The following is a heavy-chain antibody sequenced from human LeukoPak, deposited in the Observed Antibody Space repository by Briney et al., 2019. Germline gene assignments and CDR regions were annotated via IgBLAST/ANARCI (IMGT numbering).Heavy chain of an antibody. D-gene: IGHD2-2*01. V-gene: IGHV1-69*05. J-gene: IGHJ5*02. Sequence: SVKVSCKASGYTFTSYGISWVRQAPGQGLEWMGGIIPIFGTANYAQKFQGRVTITTDESTSTAYMELSSLRSEDTAVYYCARAVVPAAMGFYWFDPWGQGTLVTVSS. CDR3: ARAVVPAAMGFYWFDP. CDR2: IIPIFGTA. CDR1: GYTFTSYG.